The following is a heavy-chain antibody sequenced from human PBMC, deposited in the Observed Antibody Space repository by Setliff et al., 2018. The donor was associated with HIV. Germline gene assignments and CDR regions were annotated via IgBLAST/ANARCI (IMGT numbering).Heavy chain of an antibody. Sequence: ASVKVSCKVSGYTLTDLSVHWVRQAPGKGLEWMGGFDPEEGERIYAQKFQGRVTVTEDTSTDTAYMELRSLTSDDTAIYYCATLNNYGGWFGSGSQYWGQGTLVTVSS. V-gene: IGHV1-24*01. J-gene: IGHJ4*02. CDR3: ATLNNYGGWFGSGSQY. D-gene: IGHD3-10*01. CDR1: GYTLTDLS. CDR2: FDPEEGER.